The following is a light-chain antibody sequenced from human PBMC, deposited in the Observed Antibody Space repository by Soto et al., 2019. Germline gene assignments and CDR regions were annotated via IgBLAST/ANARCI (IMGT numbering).Light chain of an antibody. CDR1: QGIINR. CDR2: AAS. Sequence: DIQMTQSPSFVSASVGDRVTITCRTSQGIINRLAWYQQKPGKAPKLLIYAASRLQSGVPFRFSGSGSGTDFTLTISSLQPEDFATYYCQQANNFPRANFGQGTKLEIK. V-gene: IGKV1-12*01. CDR3: QQANNFPRAN. J-gene: IGKJ2*01.